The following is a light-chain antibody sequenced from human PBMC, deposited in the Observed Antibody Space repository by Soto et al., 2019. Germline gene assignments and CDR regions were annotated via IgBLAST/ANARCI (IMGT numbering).Light chain of an antibody. CDR3: SSYTSSSTPFV. J-gene: IGLJ1*01. Sequence: QSVLTQPASVSGSPGQSITISRAGTSSDVGGYNYVSWYQQYPGKAPKLMIFEVHNRPSGASNRFSGSKSGNTASLTISGLQAEDEADYYCSSYTSSSTPFVFGTGTKVTVL. V-gene: IGLV2-14*01. CDR2: EVH. CDR1: SSDVGGYNY.